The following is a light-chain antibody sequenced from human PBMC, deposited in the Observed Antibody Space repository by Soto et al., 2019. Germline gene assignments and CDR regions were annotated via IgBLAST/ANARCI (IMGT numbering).Light chain of an antibody. CDR1: QSVSSNY. V-gene: IGKV3D-20*02. CDR2: DAS. J-gene: IGKJ5*01. Sequence: EIVLTESPGTVSLSPGERATLSCRASQSVSSNYLAWYQQKPGLAPRLLIYDASRRATGIPPRFSGSGSGTDFTLTISSLEPEDSAVYYCQQRHMWPITFGQGTRLEI. CDR3: QQRHMWPIT.